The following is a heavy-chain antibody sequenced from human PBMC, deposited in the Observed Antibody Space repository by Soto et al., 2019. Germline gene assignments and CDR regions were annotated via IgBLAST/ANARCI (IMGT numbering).Heavy chain of an antibody. Sequence: QVQLVQSGAEVKKPGASVKVSCKASGYTFTSYAMHWVRQAPGQRLEWMGWINAGNGNTKYSQKFQGRVTSTRDTSASTAYMELSSLRSEDTAVYYCARGSWDFSGGDYYYYGMDVWGQGTTVTVSS. CDR2: INAGNGNT. CDR3: ARGSWDFSGGDYYYYGMDV. V-gene: IGHV1-3*01. CDR1: GYTFTSYA. D-gene: IGHD3-3*01. J-gene: IGHJ6*02.